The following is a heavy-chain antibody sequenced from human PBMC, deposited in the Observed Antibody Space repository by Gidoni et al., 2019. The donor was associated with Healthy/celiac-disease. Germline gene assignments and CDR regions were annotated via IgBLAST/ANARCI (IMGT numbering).Heavy chain of an antibody. D-gene: IGHD2-2*01. CDR2: ISWNSGSI. CDR1: GFTFDDYA. J-gene: IGHJ6*03. CDR3: AKDYCSSTSCYYYYYYYMDV. Sequence: EVQLVESGGGLVQPGRSLRLSCAASGFTFDDYAMPWVRQAPGKGLEWVSGISWNSGSIGYADSVKGRFTISRDNAKNSLYLQMNSLRAEDTALYYCAKDYCSSTSCYYYYYYYMDVWGKGTTVTVSS. V-gene: IGHV3-9*01.